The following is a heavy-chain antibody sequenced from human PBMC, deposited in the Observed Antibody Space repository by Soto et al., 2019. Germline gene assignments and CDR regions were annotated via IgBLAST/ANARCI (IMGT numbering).Heavy chain of an antibody. CDR3: ASAGYDSSGYYAFDI. J-gene: IGHJ3*02. D-gene: IGHD3-22*01. V-gene: IGHV4-59*08. CDR1: GGSISSYY. Sequence: SETLSLTCTVSGGSISSYYWSWIRQPPGKGLEWIGYIYYSGSTNYNPSLKSRVTISVDTSKNQFSLKLSSVTAADTAVYYCASAGYDSSGYYAFDIWGQGTMVTVSS. CDR2: IYYSGST.